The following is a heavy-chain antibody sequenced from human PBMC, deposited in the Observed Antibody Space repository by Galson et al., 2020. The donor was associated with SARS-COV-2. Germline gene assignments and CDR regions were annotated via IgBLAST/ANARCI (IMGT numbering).Heavy chain of an antibody. D-gene: IGHD3-10*02. Sequence: GESLKISCVVSGLPFNSYSMNWVRQAPGKGLEWVSAISSSSDYIYNADSVKGRFTISRDNAKNVLYLQMNSLRVEDTAVYYCAREASWAMFAMDVWGQGTTVTVSS. J-gene: IGHJ6*02. CDR3: AREASWAMFAMDV. CDR2: ISSSSDYI. V-gene: IGHV3-21*01. CDR1: GLPFNSYS.